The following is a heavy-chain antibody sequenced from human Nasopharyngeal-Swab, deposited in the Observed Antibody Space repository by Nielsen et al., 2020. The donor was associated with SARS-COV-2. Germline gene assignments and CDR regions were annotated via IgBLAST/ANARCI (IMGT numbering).Heavy chain of an antibody. D-gene: IGHD3-22*01. J-gene: IGHJ3*02. CDR3: ARARITMIVVVDAFDI. Sequence: SETLSLTRTVSGGSISSGGYYRSWIRQHPGKGLEWIGYIYYSGSTYYNPSLKSRVTISVDTSKNQFSLKLSSVTAADTAVYYCARARITMIVVVDAFDIWGQGTMVTVSS. CDR2: IYYSGST. CDR1: GGSISSGGYY. V-gene: IGHV4-31*03.